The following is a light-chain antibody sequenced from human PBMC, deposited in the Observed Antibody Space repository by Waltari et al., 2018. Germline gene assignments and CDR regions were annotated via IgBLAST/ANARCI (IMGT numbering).Light chain of an antibody. V-gene: IGLV2-14*01. CDR2: EVS. CDR3: SSFSSSSTVV. CDR1: RGAVGAYTS. Sequence: QSALPQPASVSGSPGPSITLPCPGTRGAVGAYTSAPRYQQPPGKVPKLMIYEVSNRPSGVSNRFSGSKSGNTASLTISGLQAEDEADYYCSSFSSSSTVVFGGGTKLTVL. J-gene: IGLJ2*01.